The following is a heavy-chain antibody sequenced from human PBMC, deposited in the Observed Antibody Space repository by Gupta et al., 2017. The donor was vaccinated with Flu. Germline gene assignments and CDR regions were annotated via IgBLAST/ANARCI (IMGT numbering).Heavy chain of an antibody. Sequence: EVPLVETGGGLIQPGGSLRLSCAASGCTASRHYRSWVRQAPGKGLEWVSVIYSGGSTYYADSVKGRFTISRDNSKNTLYLQMNSLRAEDTAVYYCAKSSSWYYFDYWGQGTLVTVSS. CDR3: AKSSSWYYFDY. V-gene: IGHV3-53*02. CDR2: IYSGGST. J-gene: IGHJ4*02. D-gene: IGHD6-13*01. CDR1: GCTASRHY.